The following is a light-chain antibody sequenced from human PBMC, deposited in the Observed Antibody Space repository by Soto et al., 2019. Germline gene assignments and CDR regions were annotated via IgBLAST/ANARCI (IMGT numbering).Light chain of an antibody. CDR2: RAS. CDR3: QQYDNWLT. Sequence: EMVMTQSPATLSVSPVERATLSCRASQSISSNLAWYQQKPGQAPRLLIYRASTRATGIPARLSGSGSGTQFTLTISSLQSEDFAVYYCQQYDNWLTFGQGTRLEIK. J-gene: IGKJ5*01. V-gene: IGKV3-15*01. CDR1: QSISSN.